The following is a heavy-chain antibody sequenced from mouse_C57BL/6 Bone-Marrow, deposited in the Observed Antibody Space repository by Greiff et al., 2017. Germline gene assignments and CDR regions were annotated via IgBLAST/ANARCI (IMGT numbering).Heavy chain of an antibody. D-gene: IGHD2-4*01. CDR3: ARSRGLRRQLAY. Sequence: QVQLKQSGAELVRPGTSVTVSCKASGYAFTNYLIVWVKQRPGQGFAWIGVINPGSGGTNYNEKLKGKATLTAYKSSSTAYMQLRSLTSEDSAVYFSARSRGLRRQLAYWGQGTLVTVSA. CDR1: GYAFTNYL. J-gene: IGHJ3*01. V-gene: IGHV1-54*01. CDR2: INPGSGGT.